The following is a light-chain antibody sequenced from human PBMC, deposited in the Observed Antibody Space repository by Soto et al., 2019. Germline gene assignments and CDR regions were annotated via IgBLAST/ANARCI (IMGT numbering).Light chain of an antibody. J-gene: IGKJ4*01. CDR1: QGISSH. Sequence: DIQLTQSPSFLSASVGDRVTITCRASQGISSHLAWYQQKPGKAPKLLIHETSTLQSGVPSRFSGSGSGTEFTLTVSRLQPEDFATYFCQQLNGYPVTFGGGTKVEIK. CDR2: ETS. V-gene: IGKV1-9*01. CDR3: QQLNGYPVT.